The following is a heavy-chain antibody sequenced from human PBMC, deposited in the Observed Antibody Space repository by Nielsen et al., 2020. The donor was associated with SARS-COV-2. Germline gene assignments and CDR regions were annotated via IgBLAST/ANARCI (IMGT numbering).Heavy chain of an antibody. CDR2: ISGSGGSK. CDR1: GFSFSSYA. D-gene: IGHD3-9*01. J-gene: IGHJ4*02. CDR3: ARNKWLTGWDPFDY. Sequence: GESLKISCAASGFSFSSYAMSWVSQAPGKGLEWVSTISGSGGSKYYADSVKGRFTISRDYSKDTLYLQMKSLRAEDTAVYYCARNKWLTGWDPFDYWGQGTLVTVSS. V-gene: IGHV3-23*01.